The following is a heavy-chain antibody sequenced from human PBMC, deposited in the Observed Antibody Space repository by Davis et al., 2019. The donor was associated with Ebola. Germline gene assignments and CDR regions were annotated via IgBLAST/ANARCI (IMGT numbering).Heavy chain of an antibody. V-gene: IGHV1-8*01. J-gene: IGHJ4*02. CDR2: INHNSGNT. CDR1: GYTFTSYD. CDR3: ARAPTWSQINYYCFDY. D-gene: IGHD3-10*01. Sequence: ASVKVSCKASGYTFTSYDINWVRQATGQGLEWMGWINHNSGNTRYAQKFQGRVTMTRNTSISTAYMEVSSLRSEDTAVYYCARAPTWSQINYYCFDYWGQGTLVTVSS.